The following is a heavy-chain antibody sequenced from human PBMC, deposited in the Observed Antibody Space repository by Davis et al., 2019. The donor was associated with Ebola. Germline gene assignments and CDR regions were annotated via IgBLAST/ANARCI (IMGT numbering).Heavy chain of an antibody. CDR2: ISGYNGHT. CDR1: GYTFTSYG. J-gene: IGHJ4*02. CDR3: ARGTSGSFDY. D-gene: IGHD2-2*01. Sequence: ASVKVSCKASGYTFTSYGISWVRQAPGQGLEWMGWISGYNGHTNYAENLQGRVIMTTDTSTSTAYMELRGLRSDDTAVYYCARGTSGSFDYWGQGTLVTVSS. V-gene: IGHV1-18*04.